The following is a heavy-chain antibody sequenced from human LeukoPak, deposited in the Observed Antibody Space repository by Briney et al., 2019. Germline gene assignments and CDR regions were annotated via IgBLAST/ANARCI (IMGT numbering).Heavy chain of an antibody. Sequence: PGGSLRLSCAASGFTFSNAWMSWVRQAPGKGLEWVGRIKSKTDGGTTDYAAPVKGRFTISRDDSKNTLYLQMNSLKTEDTAVYYCTTDPSYSRRIQPFDYWGQGTLVIVSS. CDR2: IKSKTDGGTT. CDR3: TTDPSYSRRIQPFDY. V-gene: IGHV3-15*01. D-gene: IGHD5-18*01. J-gene: IGHJ4*02. CDR1: GFTFSNAW.